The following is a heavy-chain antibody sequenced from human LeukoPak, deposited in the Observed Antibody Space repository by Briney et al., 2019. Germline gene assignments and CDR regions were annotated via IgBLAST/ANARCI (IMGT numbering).Heavy chain of an antibody. CDR1: GGSISSYY. CDR3: ARALGWCGEGDY. J-gene: IGHJ4*02. Sequence: SETLSLTCTVSGGSISSYYWSWIRQPPGKGLEWIGYIYYSGSTNYNPSLKSRVTISVDTSKNQFSLKLSSVTAADTAVYYCARALGWCGEGDYWGQGTLVTVSS. CDR2: IYYSGST. V-gene: IGHV4-59*01. D-gene: IGHD3-10*01.